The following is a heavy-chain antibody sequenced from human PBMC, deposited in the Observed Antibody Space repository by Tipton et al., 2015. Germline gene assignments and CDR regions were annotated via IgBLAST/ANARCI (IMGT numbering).Heavy chain of an antibody. CDR1: GGSISHYY. V-gene: IGHV4-59*01. CDR2: TYYGGST. Sequence: LRLSCTVSGGSISHYYWSWIRQSPGKGLEWIGYTYYGGSTNNNPSLKSRVTISVDTSKNHFSLRLSSVTAADTAVYYCARYRLGVDYWGQGTLVTVSS. J-gene: IGHJ4*02. D-gene: IGHD3-16*01. CDR3: ARYRLGVDY.